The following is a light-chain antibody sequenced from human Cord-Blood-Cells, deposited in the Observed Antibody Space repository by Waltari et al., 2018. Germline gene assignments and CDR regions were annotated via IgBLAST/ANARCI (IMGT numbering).Light chain of an antibody. J-gene: IGKJ2*03. CDR1: QSVSSN. CDR3: QQYNNWPPYS. Sequence: EIVMTQSPATLSVSPGKRATLSCSASQSVSSNLAWYQQKPGHAPRLLIYGASTRATGIPARFSVSGSGTEFTLTISSLQSEDFAVYYCQQYNNWPPYSFGQGTKLEIK. V-gene: IGKV3-15*01. CDR2: GAS.